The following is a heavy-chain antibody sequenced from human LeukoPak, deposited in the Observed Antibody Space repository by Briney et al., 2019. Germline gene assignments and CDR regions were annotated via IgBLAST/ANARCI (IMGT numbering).Heavy chain of an antibody. D-gene: IGHD2-15*01. CDR2: INHSGST. V-gene: IGHV4-34*01. J-gene: IGHJ6*03. CDR1: GESFSGYY. CDR3: ARGLGYCSGGSCYSWNNYYYYMDV. Sequence: SETLSLTCAVYGESFSGYYWSWIRQPPGKGLEWIGEINHSGSTNYNPSLKSRVTISVDTSKNQFSLKLSSVTAADTAVYYCARGLGYCSGGSCYSWNNYYYYMDVWGKGTTVTVSS.